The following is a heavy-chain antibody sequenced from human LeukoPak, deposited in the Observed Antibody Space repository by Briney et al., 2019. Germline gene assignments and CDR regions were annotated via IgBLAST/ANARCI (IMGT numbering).Heavy chain of an antibody. CDR2: IWYDGSNI. J-gene: IGHJ4*02. D-gene: IGHD2/OR15-2a*01. V-gene: IGHV3-33*01. Sequence: GRSLSLSCAASGFTLSDYAVHWVRPAPGKGLEWVAMIWYDGSNIYYADSVKGRFTISRDNSKNTVSLQMNSLRVEDTAVYYCARDWMGSTRLAGDCWGRGTLVTVSP. CDR1: GFTLSDYA. CDR3: ARDWMGSTRLAGDC.